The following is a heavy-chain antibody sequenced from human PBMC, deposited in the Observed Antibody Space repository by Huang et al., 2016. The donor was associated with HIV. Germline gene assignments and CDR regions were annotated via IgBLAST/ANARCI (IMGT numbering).Heavy chain of an antibody. CDR1: GYTLTELS. Sequence: QVQLVQSGAELKKPGASVKVSCKVSGYTLTELSIHWVRQDPGKGLEWMGGCAPEHGETIYAQNFQGRVTKTEDTSTDTAYMELHSLRPEDTAVYYCAAGYDTYYDIWGQGTMVIASS. V-gene: IGHV1-24*01. D-gene: IGHD2-21*01. J-gene: IGHJ3*02. CDR3: AAGYDTYYDI. CDR2: CAPEHGET.